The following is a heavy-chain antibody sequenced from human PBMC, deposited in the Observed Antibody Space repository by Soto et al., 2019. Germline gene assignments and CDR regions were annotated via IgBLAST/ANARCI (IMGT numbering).Heavy chain of an antibody. J-gene: IGHJ4*02. CDR1: GFTFSTNW. CDR2: INQDGSGK. V-gene: IGHV3-7*01. CDR3: ARGPF. Sequence: HPGGSLRLSCAASGFTFSTNWMSWVRQAPGKGLEWVANINQDGSGKYYVDSVKGRFTISRDNAKNSLYLQMSSLRVEDTAVYYCARGPFWGQGT.